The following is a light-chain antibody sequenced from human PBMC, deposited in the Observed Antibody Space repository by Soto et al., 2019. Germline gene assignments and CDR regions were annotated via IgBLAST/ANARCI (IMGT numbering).Light chain of an antibody. V-gene: IGKV3-20*01. CDR1: QSAISN. Sequence: EIVMTQSPATLSVSPWEIVTLSCRASQSAISNLAWYQQRPGQTPRLLIYGGSSRATGIPVRFSGSGSETDFTLTITRLEPEDFAMYYCQQYSSSRTFGQGTKVDIK. CDR2: GGS. J-gene: IGKJ1*01. CDR3: QQYSSSRT.